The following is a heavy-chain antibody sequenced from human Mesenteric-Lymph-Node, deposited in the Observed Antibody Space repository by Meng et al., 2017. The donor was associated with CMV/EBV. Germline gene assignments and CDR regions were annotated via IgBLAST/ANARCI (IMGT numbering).Heavy chain of an antibody. D-gene: IGHD3/OR15-3a*01. Sequence: ETLSLTCAASGFTFTSYSMTWVRQAPGKGLEWVSSISSASVYAYYADSVKGRFTISRDNAKNSLYLQMSSLRAEDTALYYCARAEGVDSTGAFDIWGQGTMVTVSS. CDR2: ISSASVYA. V-gene: IGHV3-21*01. CDR1: GFTFTSYS. CDR3: ARAEGVDSTGAFDI. J-gene: IGHJ3*02.